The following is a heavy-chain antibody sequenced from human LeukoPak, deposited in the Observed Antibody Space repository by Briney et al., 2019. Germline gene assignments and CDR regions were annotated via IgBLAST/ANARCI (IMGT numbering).Heavy chain of an antibody. V-gene: IGHV4-4*07. CDR1: GGSISSYY. D-gene: IGHD5-18*01. CDR3: ARGSSGRGYSYGLFEY. Sequence: SETLSLTCTVSGGSISSYYWSWIRQPAGKGLEWIGRIYTSGSTNYNPSLKSRVTMSVDTSKNQFSLKLSSVTAADTAVYYCARGSSGRGYSYGLFEYWGQGILVTVSS. J-gene: IGHJ4*02. CDR2: IYTSGST.